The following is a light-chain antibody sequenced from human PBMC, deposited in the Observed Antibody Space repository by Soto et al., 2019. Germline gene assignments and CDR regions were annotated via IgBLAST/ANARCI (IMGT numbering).Light chain of an antibody. Sequence: ETVLTHSPATLSLSAGERSTLSCRSSQSVSRNLAWYQQKPGQASRLLIYDASNRAIGVTARFSGGGSGTDFTLTISSLEPEDFAVYYCQQRSNWPQITFGHGTRLEIK. CDR1: QSVSRN. CDR2: DAS. J-gene: IGKJ5*01. CDR3: QQRSNWPQIT. V-gene: IGKV3-11*01.